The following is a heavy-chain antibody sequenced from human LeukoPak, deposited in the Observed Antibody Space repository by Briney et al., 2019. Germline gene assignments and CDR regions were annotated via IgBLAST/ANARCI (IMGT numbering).Heavy chain of an antibody. CDR1: GGTFSSYA. V-gene: IGHV1-69*06. CDR3: ARHEDMNSASDY. J-gene: IGHJ4*02. D-gene: IGHD2-15*01. Sequence: SVKVSCKASGGTFSSYAISWVRQVPGQGLEWMGGIIPIFGTANYAQKFQGRVTITADKSTSTAYMELSSLRSEDTAVYYCARHEDMNSASDYWGQGTLVTVSS. CDR2: IIPIFGTA.